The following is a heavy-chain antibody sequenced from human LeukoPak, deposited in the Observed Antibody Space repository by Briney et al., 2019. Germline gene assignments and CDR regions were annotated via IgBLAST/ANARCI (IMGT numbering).Heavy chain of an antibody. D-gene: IGHD3-22*01. V-gene: IGHV4-30-4*01. CDR2: IYYSGST. Sequence: SQTLSLTCTVSGGSISDAAYYWSWIRQPPGKGLEWIGYIYYSGSTYYNPSLKSRVTISVDTSKNQFSLKLSSVTAADTAVYYCASSSSYYYDSSGHTVDYWGQGTLVTVSS. J-gene: IGHJ4*02. CDR1: GGSISDAAYY. CDR3: ASSSSYYYDSSGHTVDY.